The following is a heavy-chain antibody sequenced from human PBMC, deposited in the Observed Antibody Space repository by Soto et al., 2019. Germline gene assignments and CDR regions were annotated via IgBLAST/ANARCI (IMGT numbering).Heavy chain of an antibody. J-gene: IGHJ4*02. V-gene: IGHV4-59*01. D-gene: IGHD3-22*01. Sequence: PSXTLSLTCTVSGGSIGSYYWNWIRQPPVKTLEWIGHIYYSGFTKYNPSLRSRLTISVDTSKNQFSLRLNSLTPADTAVYYCAGGYYYDSSGYSPDFEYWGQGTLVTVSS. CDR2: IYYSGFT. CDR1: GGSIGSYY. CDR3: AGGYYYDSSGYSPDFEY.